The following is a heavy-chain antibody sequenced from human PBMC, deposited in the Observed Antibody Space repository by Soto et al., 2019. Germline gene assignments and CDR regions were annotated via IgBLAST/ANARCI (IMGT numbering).Heavy chain of an antibody. V-gene: IGHV3-33*01. CDR2: IWYDGSNK. CDR1: GFIFSNYG. Sequence: GGSLRLSCAASGFIFSNYGLHWVRQAPGKGLEWVALIWYDGSNKYYADSVKGRFIVSRDNTNNTGYLQLNSLTADDTAVYYCAREGLXXGSQDFWGPGTLVTVSS. CDR3: AREGLXXGSQDF. J-gene: IGHJ4*02. D-gene: IGHD3-22*01.